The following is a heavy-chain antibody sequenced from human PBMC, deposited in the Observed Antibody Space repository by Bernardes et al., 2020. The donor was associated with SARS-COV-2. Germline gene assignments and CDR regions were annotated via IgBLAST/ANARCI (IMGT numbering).Heavy chain of an antibody. CDR3: ERGGGYSGYDPIDY. V-gene: IGHV3-7*01. CDR1: GFTFSSYW. D-gene: IGHD5-12*01. Sequence: GGSLRLSCAASGFTFSSYWMSWVRQAPGKGLEWVANIKQDGSEKYYMDSMKGRFTISSDNAKNSLYLQMNRLRAEDTDVYYCERGGGYSGYDPIDYWGQGTLVTVSS. J-gene: IGHJ4*02. CDR2: IKQDGSEK.